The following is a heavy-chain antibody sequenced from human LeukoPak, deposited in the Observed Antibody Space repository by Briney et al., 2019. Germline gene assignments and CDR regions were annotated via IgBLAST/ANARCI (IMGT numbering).Heavy chain of an antibody. CDR2: IHHSGYT. CDR3: ARMGSDY. D-gene: IGHD3-16*01. J-gene: IGHJ4*02. CDR1: GDAISSGNY. V-gene: IGHV4-38-2*01. Sequence: RPSETLSLTCVVSGDAISSGNYSGWIRQPPEKGLEWIGNIHHSGYTNYNPSLKSRVTISVDTSKNQFSLKMKSVTAADTAVYYCARMGSDYWGQGTLVTVSS.